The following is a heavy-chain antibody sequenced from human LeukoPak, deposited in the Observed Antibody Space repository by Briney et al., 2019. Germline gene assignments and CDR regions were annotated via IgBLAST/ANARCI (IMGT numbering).Heavy chain of an antibody. CDR1: GFTLDDYG. CDR2: INWNGGST. J-gene: IGHJ6*03. CDR3: ARVISYGDYSHRYYYMDV. D-gene: IGHD4-17*01. V-gene: IGHV3-20*01. Sequence: PGGSLRLSCVASGFTLDDYGMSWVLQAPGKGLEWVSNINWNGGSTTYAGSVEGRFTISRDNAKNSLYLQMNSLRAEDTAFYHCARVISYGDYSHRYYYMDVWGKGTTVTVSS.